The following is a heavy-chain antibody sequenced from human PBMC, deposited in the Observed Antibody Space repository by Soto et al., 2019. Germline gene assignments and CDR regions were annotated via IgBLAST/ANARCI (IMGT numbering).Heavy chain of an antibody. Sequence: QVQLQESGPGLVKPSGTLSLTCAVSGGSISSSNWWSWVRQPPGKGLEWIVEIYPSGSTNYNPSLQSRVTISVDKSKNQFSLKLSSVTAADTAVYYCARVVGQWLGRMGFDPWGQGTLVTVSS. V-gene: IGHV4-4*02. D-gene: IGHD6-19*01. CDR2: IYPSGST. J-gene: IGHJ5*02. CDR3: ARVVGQWLGRMGFDP. CDR1: GGSISSSNW.